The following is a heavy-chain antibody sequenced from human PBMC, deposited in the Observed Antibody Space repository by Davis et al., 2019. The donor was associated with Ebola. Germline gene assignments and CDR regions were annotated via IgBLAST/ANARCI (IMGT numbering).Heavy chain of an antibody. J-gene: IGHJ6*02. CDR3: ASAATLEYYYGMDV. V-gene: IGHV3-30*03. CDR1: GFTFSSYG. Sequence: GESLKISCAASGFTFSSYGMHWVRQAPGKGLEWVAVISYDGSNKYYADSVKGRFTISRDNSKNTLYLQMNSLRAEDTAVYYCASAATLEYYYGMDVWGQGTTVTVSS. CDR2: ISYDGSNK. D-gene: IGHD1-26*01.